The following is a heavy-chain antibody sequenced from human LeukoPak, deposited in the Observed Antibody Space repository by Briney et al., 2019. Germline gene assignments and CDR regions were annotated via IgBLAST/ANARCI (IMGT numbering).Heavy chain of an antibody. CDR3: ARAGAGYCSSTSCPYYFDY. CDR1: GYCISSGYY. Sequence: SETLSLTCTVSGYCISSGYYWGWIRQPPGKGLEWIGSIYHSGSTYYNPSLKSRVTISVDTSKNQFSLKLSSVTAADTAVYYCARAGAGYCSSTSCPYYFDYWGQGTLVTVSS. D-gene: IGHD2-2*01. CDR2: IYHSGST. V-gene: IGHV4-38-2*02. J-gene: IGHJ4*02.